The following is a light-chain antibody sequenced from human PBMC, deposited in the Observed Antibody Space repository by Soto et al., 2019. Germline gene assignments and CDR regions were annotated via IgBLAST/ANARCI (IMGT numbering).Light chain of an antibody. CDR2: DAS. V-gene: IGKV1-33*01. Sequence: DIQMTQSPSSLSASVGDRFTVTCQASQDINNYLNWYQQKPGKAPKLLIYDASNLETGVPSRFSGSGSGTDFTFTISSLQPEDIATYYCQQYDNLPPTWTFGQGTKVEIK. CDR3: QQYDNLPPTWT. J-gene: IGKJ1*01. CDR1: QDINNY.